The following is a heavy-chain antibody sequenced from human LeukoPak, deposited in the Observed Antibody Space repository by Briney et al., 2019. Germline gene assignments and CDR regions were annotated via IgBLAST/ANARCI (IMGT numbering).Heavy chain of an antibody. CDR3: AREVPYDSSFYYQPFDY. CDR2: ISAYNGNT. Sequence: ASVKLSCKASGYTFTSYGIGWVRQAPGQGLEWMGWISAYNGNTNYAQKPQGRVTMTTDTSTSTAYINLRSLRSDDTAVYYCAREVPYDSSFYYQPFDYWGQGTLVTVSS. V-gene: IGHV1-18*01. J-gene: IGHJ4*02. CDR1: GYTFTSYG. D-gene: IGHD3-22*01.